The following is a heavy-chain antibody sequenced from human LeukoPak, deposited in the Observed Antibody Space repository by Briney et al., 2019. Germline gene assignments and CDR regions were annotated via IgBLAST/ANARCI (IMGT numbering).Heavy chain of an antibody. D-gene: IGHD3-10*01. Sequence: GGSLRLSCAASGVTLGRYAVNWARQAPGRGLEWVSYIRPSGDASVYAESVKGRFTISRDNSKNMVYLHLDSLRAEDTAKYYCVRKVYYYMDVWGNGTTVTVSS. CDR1: GVTLGRYA. J-gene: IGHJ6*04. V-gene: IGHV3-23*01. CDR2: IRPSGDAS. CDR3: VRKVYYYMDV.